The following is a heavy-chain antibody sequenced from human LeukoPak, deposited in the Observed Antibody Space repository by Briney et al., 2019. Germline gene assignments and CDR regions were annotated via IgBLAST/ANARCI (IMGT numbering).Heavy chain of an antibody. Sequence: PGGSLRLSWAASGFTFSSYGMHWGRQAPGKGLEWGAVISYDGSNKYYADSVKGRFTISRDNSKNTLYLQMNSLRAEDTAVYYCAKDHPIYYDSSGYYPGYWGQGTLVTVSS. J-gene: IGHJ4*02. CDR3: AKDHPIYYDSSGYYPGY. CDR2: ISYDGSNK. V-gene: IGHV3-30*18. CDR1: GFTFSSYG. D-gene: IGHD3-22*01.